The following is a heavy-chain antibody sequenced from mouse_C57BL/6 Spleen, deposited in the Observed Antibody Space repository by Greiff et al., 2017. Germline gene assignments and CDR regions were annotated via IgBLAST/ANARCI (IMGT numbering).Heavy chain of an antibody. CDR2: IYPGDGDT. V-gene: IGHV1-80*01. D-gene: IGHD1-1*01. CDR3: ARYHYYGSGDAMDY. Sequence: VQLVESGAELVKPGASVKISYKASGYAFSSYWMNWVKQRPGKGLEWIGQIYPGDGDTNYNGKFKGKATLTADKSSSTAYMQLSSLTSEDSAVYFGARYHYYGSGDAMDYWGQGTSVTVSA. J-gene: IGHJ4*01. CDR1: GYAFSSYW.